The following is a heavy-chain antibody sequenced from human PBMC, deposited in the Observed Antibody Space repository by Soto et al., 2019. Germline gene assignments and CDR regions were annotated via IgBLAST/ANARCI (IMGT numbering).Heavy chain of an antibody. CDR3: AKDSNKYSSPLRRRYFDF. CDR1: RLPFSSSA. Sequence: PGGTLRLSCAASRLPFSSSAMSWVRQAPEKGLEWVSGISGGGSNTFYADYVKGRFTISRDNSKNTLLLQMNSLGAEDTAVYYCAKDSNKYSSPLRRRYFDFWGQAIGVTVSS. CDR2: ISGGGSNT. V-gene: IGHV3-23*01. D-gene: IGHD4-4*01. J-gene: IGHJ4*02.